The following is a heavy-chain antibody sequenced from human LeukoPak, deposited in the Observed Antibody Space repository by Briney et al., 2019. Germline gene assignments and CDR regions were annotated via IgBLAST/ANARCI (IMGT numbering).Heavy chain of an antibody. CDR1: GFTIGGFA. V-gene: IGHV3-23*01. CDR3: AKDRWRSGGSGGGDY. Sequence: GGSLRLSCAASGFTIGGFAMTWVRQAPGKGLEWVSSIGSDYKTHYSESVKGRFTISRDNSKNTLNLQMNSLRAEDTAVYYCAKDRWRSGGSGGGDYWGQGTLVTVSS. CDR2: IGSDYKT. D-gene: IGHD2-15*01. J-gene: IGHJ4*02.